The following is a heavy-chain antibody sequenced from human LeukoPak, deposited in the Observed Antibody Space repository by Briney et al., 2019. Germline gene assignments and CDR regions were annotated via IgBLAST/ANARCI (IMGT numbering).Heavy chain of an antibody. CDR1: GFTFSSYA. CDR3: ARERAYYGSGSTHRVLDY. J-gene: IGHJ4*02. CDR2: IWYDGSNK. D-gene: IGHD3-10*01. V-gene: IGHV3-33*08. Sequence: PGGSLRLSCAASGFTFSSYAMSWVRQAPGKGLEWVAVIWYDGSNKYYADSVKGRFTISRDNSKNTLYLQMNSLRAEDAAVYYCARERAYYGSGSTHRVLDYWGQGTLVTVSS.